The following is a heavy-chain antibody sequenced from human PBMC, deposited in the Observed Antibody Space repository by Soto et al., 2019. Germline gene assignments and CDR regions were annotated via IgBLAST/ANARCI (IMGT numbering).Heavy chain of an antibody. V-gene: IGHV3-30-3*01. Sequence: QVQLVESWGGVVQPGRSLRLSCTASGFTFSGYAMNWVRQAPGKGLEWVAVVSYDGSNKYYADFVKGRFTISRDNSKNMLSLQMNSLRAEDSAVYYCARGVFDDSDGLRGVAFDIWGQGTLVTVSS. CDR2: VSYDGSNK. CDR3: ARGVFDDSDGLRGVAFDI. J-gene: IGHJ3*02. CDR1: GFTFSGYA. D-gene: IGHD3-22*01.